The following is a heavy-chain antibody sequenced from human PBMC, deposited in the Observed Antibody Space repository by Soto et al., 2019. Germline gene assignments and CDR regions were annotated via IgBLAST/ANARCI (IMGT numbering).Heavy chain of an antibody. CDR3: ARPSNNYVAH. Sequence: PVESLKISCKASGYIFSNYWIGCLPQMPVKGLEWMAIINPGDSESRYSPSFQGQVTISADKSISTAYLQWNSLKASDTAMYYCARPSNNYVAHWGQGTLVAVSS. D-gene: IGHD4-4*01. V-gene: IGHV5-51*01. CDR2: INPGDSES. J-gene: IGHJ4*02. CDR1: GYIFSNYW.